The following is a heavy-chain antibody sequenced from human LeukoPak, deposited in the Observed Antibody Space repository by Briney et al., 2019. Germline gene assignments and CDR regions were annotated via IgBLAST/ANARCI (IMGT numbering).Heavy chain of an antibody. CDR3: ARGEYSSGWYGESYYYGMDV. Sequence: SVKVSCKASGYTFTSYGISWVRQAPGQGLEWMGGIIPIFGTANYAQKFQGRVTITADESTSTAYMELSSLRSEDTAVYYCARGEYSSGWYGESYYYGMDVWGQGTTVTVSS. CDR2: IIPIFGTA. CDR1: GYTFTSYG. J-gene: IGHJ6*02. D-gene: IGHD6-19*01. V-gene: IGHV1-69*13.